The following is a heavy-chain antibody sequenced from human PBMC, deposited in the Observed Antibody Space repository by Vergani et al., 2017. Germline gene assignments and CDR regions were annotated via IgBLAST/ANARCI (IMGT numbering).Heavy chain of an antibody. CDR3: AKRGGRIFGVVIIPDVWYYFDY. V-gene: IGHV4-31*03. CDR1: GGSISSGGYY. J-gene: IGHJ4*02. CDR2: IYYSGST. Sequence: QVQLQESGPGLVKPSQTLSLTCTVSGGSISSGGYYWSWIRQHPGKGLEWIGYIYYSGSTYYNPSLKSRVTISVDTSKNQFSLKLSSVTAADTAVYYCAKRGGRIFGVVIIPDVWYYFDYWGQGTLVTVSS. D-gene: IGHD3-3*02.